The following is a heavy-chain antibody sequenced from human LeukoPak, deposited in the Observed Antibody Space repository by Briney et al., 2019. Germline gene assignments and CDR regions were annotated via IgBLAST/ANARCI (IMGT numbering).Heavy chain of an antibody. D-gene: IGHD2-15*01. CDR3: AKDPGIVVVVAGPYGMDV. J-gene: IGHJ6*02. CDR1: GLIFRTYF. V-gene: IGHV3-23*01. CDR2: VGGSGHVT. Sequence: GGSLRLSCAASGLIFRTYFMSWVRQAPGKGLEWVSSVGGSGHVTYYADPVKGQFTISRDNSKNTLYLQMNSLRAEDTAVYYCAKDPGIVVVVAGPYGMDVWGQGTTVTVSS.